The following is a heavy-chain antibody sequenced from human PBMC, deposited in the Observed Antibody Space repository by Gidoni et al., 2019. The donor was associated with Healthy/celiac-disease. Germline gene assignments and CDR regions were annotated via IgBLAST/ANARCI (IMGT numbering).Heavy chain of an antibody. V-gene: IGHV3-23*01. J-gene: IGHJ4*02. CDR1: GFTFSSYA. D-gene: IGHD2-2*01. CDR2: ISGSGGST. Sequence: EVQLLESGGGLVQPGGSLRLSCAASGFTFSSYAMSWVRQAPGKGLEWVSAISGSGGSTYYADSVKGRFTISRDNSKNTLYLQMNSLRAEDTAVYYCAKDTPRGYCSSTSCYRAFDYWGQGTLVTVSS. CDR3: AKDTPRGYCSSTSCYRAFDY.